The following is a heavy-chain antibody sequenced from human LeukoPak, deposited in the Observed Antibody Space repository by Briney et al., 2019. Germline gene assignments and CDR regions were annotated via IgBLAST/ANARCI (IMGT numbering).Heavy chain of an antibody. V-gene: IGHV4-31*03. CDR2: IYYSGST. CDR1: GGSISSGGYY. Sequence: PSETLSLTCTVSGGSISSGGYYWSWIRQHPGKGLKWIGYIYYSGSTYYNPSLKSRVTISVDTFKNQFSLKLSSVTAADTAVYYCARVEFDYGDYIRLNWFDPWGQGTLVTVSS. J-gene: IGHJ5*02. CDR3: ARVEFDYGDYIRLNWFDP. D-gene: IGHD4-17*01.